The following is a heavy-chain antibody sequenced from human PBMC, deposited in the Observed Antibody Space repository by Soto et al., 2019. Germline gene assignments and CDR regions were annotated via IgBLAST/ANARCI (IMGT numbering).Heavy chain of an antibody. Sequence: PSETLSLTCTVSGGSISSGDYYWSWIRQPPGKGLEWIGYIYYSGSTYYNPSLKSRVTISVDTSKNQFSLKLSSVTAADTAVYYWARVSQGSGYYPFDYWGQGTLVTVSS. CDR3: ARVSQGSGYYPFDY. D-gene: IGHD3-3*01. J-gene: IGHJ4*02. V-gene: IGHV4-30-4*01. CDR2: IYYSGST. CDR1: GGSISSGDYY.